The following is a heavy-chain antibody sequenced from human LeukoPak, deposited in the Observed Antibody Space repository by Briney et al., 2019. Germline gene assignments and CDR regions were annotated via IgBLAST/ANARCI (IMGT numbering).Heavy chain of an antibody. V-gene: IGHV4-34*01. D-gene: IGHD6-13*01. CDR2: INHSGST. CDR3: ARHGKQQLVRYFQH. Sequence: SETLSLTCAVYGGSFSGYYWSWIRQPPGKGLEWIGEINHSGSTNYNPSLKSRVTISVDTSKNQFSLKLSSVTAADTAVYYRARHGKQQLVRYFQHWGQGTLVTVSS. CDR1: GGSFSGYY. J-gene: IGHJ1*01.